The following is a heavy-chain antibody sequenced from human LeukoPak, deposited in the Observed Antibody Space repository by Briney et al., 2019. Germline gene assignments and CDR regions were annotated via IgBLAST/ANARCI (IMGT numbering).Heavy chain of an antibody. Sequence: GESLKISCKGFGYTFTNYWIGWVRQLPGKGLEWMGIIFPGESDIRYSPSFKGQVTISADKSINIAYLQWSSLKASDTAIYYCARVGYDDANWFDPWGQGTLVTVSS. J-gene: IGHJ5*02. V-gene: IGHV5-51*01. D-gene: IGHD5-12*01. CDR1: GYTFTNYW. CDR3: ARVGYDDANWFDP. CDR2: IFPGESDI.